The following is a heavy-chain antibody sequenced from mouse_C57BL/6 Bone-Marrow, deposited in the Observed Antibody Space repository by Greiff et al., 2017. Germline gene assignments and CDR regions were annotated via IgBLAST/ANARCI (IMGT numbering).Heavy chain of an antibody. CDR3: TDDYDSYFDY. J-gene: IGHJ2*01. Sequence: EVKVEESGGGLVQPGGSMKLSCVASGFTFSNYWMNWVRQSPEKGLEWVAQIRLKSDNYATHYAESVKGRFTISRDDSKSSVYLQMNNLSAEDTGIYYCTDDYDSYFDYWGQGTTLTVSS. CDR2: IRLKSDNYAT. D-gene: IGHD2-4*01. V-gene: IGHV6-3*01. CDR1: GFTFSNYW.